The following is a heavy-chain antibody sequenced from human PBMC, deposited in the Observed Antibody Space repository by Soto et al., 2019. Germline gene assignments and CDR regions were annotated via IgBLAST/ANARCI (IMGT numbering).Heavy chain of an antibody. J-gene: IGHJ6*02. D-gene: IGHD5-12*01. V-gene: IGHV3-73*01. Sequence: GGSLRLSCAASGLTFSGSAIHWVRQASGKGLEWVGRIRSKANSYATAYAASVKGRFTISRDDSKNTAYLQMNSLKTEDTAVYYCTRISGYLYNYYGMDVWGQGTTVTVSS. CDR3: TRISGYLYNYYGMDV. CDR1: GLTFSGSA. CDR2: IRSKANSYAT.